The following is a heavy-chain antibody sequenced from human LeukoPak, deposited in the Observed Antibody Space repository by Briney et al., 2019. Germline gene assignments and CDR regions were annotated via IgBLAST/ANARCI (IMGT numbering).Heavy chain of an antibody. J-gene: IGHJ4*02. CDR1: GFTFSSYE. CDR3: ARTPYYDYGHFDY. Sequence: PGGSLRLSCAASGFTFSSYEMNWVRQAPGKGLEWVSYISSSGSAIYYADSMKGRFTISRDNAKNSLYLQMNSLRAEDTAVYYCARTPYYDYGHFDYWGQGTLVTVSS. V-gene: IGHV3-48*03. CDR2: ISSSGSAI. D-gene: IGHD3-16*01.